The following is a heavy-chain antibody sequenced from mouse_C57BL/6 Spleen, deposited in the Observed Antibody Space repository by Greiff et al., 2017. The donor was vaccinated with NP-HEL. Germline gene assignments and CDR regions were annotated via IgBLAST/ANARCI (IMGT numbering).Heavy chain of an antibody. CDR3: ARSELGPDY. CDR2: ISSGSSTI. Sequence: EVMLVESGGGLVKPGGSLKLSCAASGFTFSDYGMHWVRQAPEKGLEWVAYISSGSSTIYYADTVKGRFTISRDNAKNTRFLQMTSLRSEDTAMYYCARSELGPDYWGQGTTLTVSS. D-gene: IGHD4-1*01. CDR1: GFTFSDYG. J-gene: IGHJ2*01. V-gene: IGHV5-17*01.